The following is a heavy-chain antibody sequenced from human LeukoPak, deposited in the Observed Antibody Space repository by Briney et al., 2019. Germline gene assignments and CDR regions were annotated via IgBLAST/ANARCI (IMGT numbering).Heavy chain of an antibody. CDR3: ARARELRDFDY. CDR2: ISYDGSNK. V-gene: IGHV3-30-3*01. D-gene: IGHD1-7*01. J-gene: IGHJ4*02. CDR1: GFTFSSYA. Sequence: GGSLRLSCAASGFTFSSYAMHWVRQAPGKGLEWVAVISYDGSNKYYADSVKGRFTISRDNSKNTLYLQMNSLRAEDTAVYYCARARELRDFDYWGQGTLVTVSS.